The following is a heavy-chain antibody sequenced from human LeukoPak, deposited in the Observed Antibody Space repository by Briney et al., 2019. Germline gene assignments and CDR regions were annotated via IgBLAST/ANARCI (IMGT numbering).Heavy chain of an antibody. J-gene: IGHJ4*02. CDR1: GFTFSSYS. D-gene: IGHD6-19*01. CDR2: ISSSSSYI. Sequence: PGGSLRLSCAASGFTFSSYSMNWVRQAPGKGLEWVSSISSSSSYIYYADSVKGRFTISRDNAKNSLYLQMNSLRAGDTAQYYCARDLSSGWYYFDYWGQGTLVTVSS. V-gene: IGHV3-21*01. CDR3: ARDLSSGWYYFDY.